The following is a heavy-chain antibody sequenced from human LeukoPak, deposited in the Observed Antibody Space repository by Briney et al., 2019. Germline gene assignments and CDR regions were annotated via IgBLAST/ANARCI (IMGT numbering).Heavy chain of an antibody. Sequence: PGGSLRLSCAASGFTFCSYGMTWLRQTPAKGLEWVSAISGSGETTYYSDSVKGRFTISRDNSKNTLFLQMNSLRVEDAAMYYCAKTHGYFDQWGQGTLVAVSS. V-gene: IGHV3-23*01. J-gene: IGHJ4*02. CDR3: AKTHGYFDQ. D-gene: IGHD3-22*01. CDR1: GFTFCSYG. CDR2: ISGSGETT.